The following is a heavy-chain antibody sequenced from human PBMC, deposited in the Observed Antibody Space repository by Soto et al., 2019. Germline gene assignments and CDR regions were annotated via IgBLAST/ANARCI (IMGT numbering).Heavy chain of an antibody. CDR3: ARGMTPPGAPAWYYFDS. J-gene: IGHJ4*02. D-gene: IGHD2-8*02. V-gene: IGHV4-4*07. CDR1: GASITGSFF. CDR2: FSLSGTT. Sequence: QVQLQESGPGLMKPSETLSLTCTVSGASITGSFFWSWIRQPAGKGLEWIGRFSLSGTTNYNPSLGSRVTMSADVSKNQFSLRLTSVTAADTALYYCARGMTPPGAPAWYYFDSWGQGTLVTVSS.